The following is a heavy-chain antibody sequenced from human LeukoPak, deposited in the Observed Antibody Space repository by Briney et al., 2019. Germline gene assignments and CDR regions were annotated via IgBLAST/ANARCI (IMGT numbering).Heavy chain of an antibody. Sequence: SETLSLTCSVSGYSISSGYYWGWIRQPPGKGLEWIGSIYHSRSAYYNPSLKSRVTISVDTSKNQFSLKVSSVTAADTAVYYCARDHKYNYDFWSGYYMRAFDIWGQGTMVTVSS. V-gene: IGHV4-38-2*02. CDR3: ARDHKYNYDFWSGYYMRAFDI. D-gene: IGHD3-3*01. CDR1: GYSISSGYY. J-gene: IGHJ3*02. CDR2: IYHSRSA.